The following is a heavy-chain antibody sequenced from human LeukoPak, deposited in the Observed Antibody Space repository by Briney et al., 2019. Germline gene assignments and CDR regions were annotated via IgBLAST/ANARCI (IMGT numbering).Heavy chain of an antibody. Sequence: GGSLRLSCAASGFTFSSYSMNWVRQAPGKGLEGVSFISSSSSTIYYEDSVKGRFTISRDNSKNTLYLQMNSLRAEDTAVYYCAKSEQWLRSPYYYYMDVWGKGTTVTISS. CDR2: ISSSSSTI. CDR1: GFTFSSYS. CDR3: AKSEQWLRSPYYYYMDV. D-gene: IGHD6-19*01. J-gene: IGHJ6*03. V-gene: IGHV3-48*01.